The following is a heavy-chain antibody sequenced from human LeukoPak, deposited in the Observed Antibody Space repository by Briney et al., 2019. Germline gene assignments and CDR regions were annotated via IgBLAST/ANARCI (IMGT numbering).Heavy chain of an antibody. J-gene: IGHJ6*03. D-gene: IGHD6-19*01. CDR3: AREVAVAGTKAYYYYYYMDV. V-gene: IGHV3-21*01. CDR2: ISSSSSYI. CDR1: GFTFSSYS. Sequence: GGSLRLSCAASGFTFSSYSMNWVRQAPGKGLEWVSSISSSSSYIYYADSVKGRFTISRDNAKNSLYLQMNSLRAEDTAVYYCAREVAVAGTKAYYYYYYMDVWGKGTTVTISS.